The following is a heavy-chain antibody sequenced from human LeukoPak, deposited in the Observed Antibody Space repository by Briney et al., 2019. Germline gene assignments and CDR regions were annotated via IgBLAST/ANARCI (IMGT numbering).Heavy chain of an antibody. CDR3: ARHASYYYDSSGYPRMDV. J-gene: IGHJ6*04. D-gene: IGHD3-22*01. CDR2: IYYSGST. CDR1: GGSISSYY. V-gene: IGHV4-59*08. Sequence: PSETLSLTCTVSGGSISSYYWSWIRQPPGRGLEWIGYIYYSGSTNYNPSLKSRVTISVDTSKNQFSLKLSSVTAADTAVYYCARHASYYYDSSGYPRMDVWGKGTTVTVSS.